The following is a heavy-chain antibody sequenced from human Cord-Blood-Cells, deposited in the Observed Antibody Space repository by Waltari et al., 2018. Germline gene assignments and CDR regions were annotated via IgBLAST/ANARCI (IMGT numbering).Heavy chain of an antibody. Sequence: QVQLQQWGAGLLKPSETLSLTCAVYGGSFSGYYWSWITHPPGKGLAWIGEINHSGSTNYNPTLTRRVTISVDPSKNQFSLKLSSVTAAATAVYYCARGPRGYYFDYWGQGTLVTVSS. J-gene: IGHJ4*02. CDR3: ARGPRGYYFDY. CDR2: INHSGST. CDR1: GGSFSGYY. V-gene: IGHV4-34*01. D-gene: IGHD3-10*01.